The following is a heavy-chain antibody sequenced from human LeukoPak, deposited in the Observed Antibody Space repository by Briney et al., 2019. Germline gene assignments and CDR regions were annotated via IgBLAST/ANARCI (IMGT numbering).Heavy chain of an antibody. Sequence: GGSLTLSCAASGFTFRSYAMQWVRQAPGKGLEWVSYITYNSGTIFYADSVKGRFTISRDNAKDSLYLQMSSLRDEDTAVYYCARVSGYSYADDYWGQGTLVTVSS. CDR2: ITYNSGTI. J-gene: IGHJ4*02. CDR3: ARVSGYSYADDY. CDR1: GFTFRSYA. V-gene: IGHV3-48*02. D-gene: IGHD5-18*01.